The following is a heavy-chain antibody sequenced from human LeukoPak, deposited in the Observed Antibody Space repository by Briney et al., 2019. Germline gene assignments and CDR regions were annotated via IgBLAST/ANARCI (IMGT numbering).Heavy chain of an antibody. J-gene: IGHJ4*02. D-gene: IGHD1-26*01. CDR1: GFTFSTYW. Sequence: PGGSLRLSCAASGFTFSTYWMTGVRQAPGKGLEWVASISSDGSGKYYMDSVKGRFTISRDNAKNSLFLQMNSLRAEDTAVHYCGRVRPGDADYWGQGTLVTVSS. CDR3: GRVRPGDADY. V-gene: IGHV3-7*01. CDR2: ISSDGSGK.